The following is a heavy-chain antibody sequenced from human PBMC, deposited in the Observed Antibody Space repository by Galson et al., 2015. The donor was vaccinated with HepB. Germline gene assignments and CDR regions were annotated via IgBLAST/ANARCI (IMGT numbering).Heavy chain of an antibody. Sequence: SVKVSCKASGYSFTNYFMHWVRQAPGQGLEWMGRIAPNGGDADTTQAQQFPGSVTMHSDPSTSTMVMELSNLRPDDTAIYYCARERGGWYLELWGQGTLVTVSS. V-gene: IGHV1-46*01. CDR1: GYSFTNYF. CDR2: IAPNGGDADT. CDR3: ARERGGWYLEL. J-gene: IGHJ1*01. D-gene: IGHD6-19*01.